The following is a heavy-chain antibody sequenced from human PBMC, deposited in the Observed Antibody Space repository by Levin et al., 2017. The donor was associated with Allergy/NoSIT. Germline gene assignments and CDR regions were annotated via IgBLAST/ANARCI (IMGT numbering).Heavy chain of an antibody. J-gene: IGHJ4*02. CDR2: ISYDGSNK. V-gene: IGHV3-30*03. Sequence: GGSLRLSCAASGFTFSSYGMHWVRQAPGKGLEWVAVISYDGSNKYYADSVKGRFTISRDNSKNTLYLQMNSLRAEATAVYYCATPFNYGSGSYVGYWGQGTLVTVSA. CDR1: GFTFSSYG. D-gene: IGHD3-10*01. CDR3: ATPFNYGSGSYVGY.